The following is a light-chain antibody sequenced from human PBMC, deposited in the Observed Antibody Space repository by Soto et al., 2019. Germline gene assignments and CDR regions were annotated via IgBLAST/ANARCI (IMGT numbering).Light chain of an antibody. CDR2: WAS. J-gene: IGKJ1*01. Sequence: IVMTQSPDSLAVSLGERATINCKSSQSVLYSSNNKNYLAWYQQKPGQPPKLLIYWASTRESGVPDRFSGSESGTDFTLTISSLQAEDVAVYYCQQYYSTTSWTFGQGTKVEIK. CDR3: QQYYSTTSWT. CDR1: QSVLYSSNNKNY. V-gene: IGKV4-1*01.